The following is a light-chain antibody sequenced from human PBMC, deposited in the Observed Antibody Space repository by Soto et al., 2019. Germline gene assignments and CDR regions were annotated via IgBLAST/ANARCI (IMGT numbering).Light chain of an antibody. CDR1: QSVSST. Sequence: EILMTQSPATLSVSPGERATLSCRASQSVSSTLAWYQQKPGQAPRLLIYGASTRATDIPARFSGSGSGTEFTLTISSLQSEDFAVYYCQQYYSWPLTFGQGTKVDIK. V-gene: IGKV3-15*01. CDR3: QQYYSWPLT. J-gene: IGKJ1*01. CDR2: GAS.